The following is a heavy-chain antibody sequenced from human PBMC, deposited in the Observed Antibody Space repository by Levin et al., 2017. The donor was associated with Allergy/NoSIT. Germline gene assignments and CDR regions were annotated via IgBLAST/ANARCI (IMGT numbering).Heavy chain of an antibody. V-gene: IGHV4-4*02. Sequence: SETLSLTCAVSGGSISSSNWWSWVRQPPGKGLEWIGEIYHSGSTNYNPSLKSRVTISVDKSKNQFSLKLSSVTAADTAVYYCARVTNPLTGDEADYWGQGTLVTVSS. CDR3: ARVTNPLTGDEADY. CDR2: IYHSGST. J-gene: IGHJ4*02. CDR1: GGSISSSNW. D-gene: IGHD7-27*01.